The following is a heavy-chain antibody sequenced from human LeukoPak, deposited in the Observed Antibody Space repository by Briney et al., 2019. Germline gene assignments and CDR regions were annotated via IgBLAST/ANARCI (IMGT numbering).Heavy chain of an antibody. CDR1: GFTFSSYA. V-gene: IGHV3-23*01. J-gene: IGHJ4*02. D-gene: IGHD3-10*01. CDR2: ISGSGGST. CDR3: AKDYYGSGNYPYYFDY. Sequence: GGSLRLSCAASGFTFSSYAMSWVRQAPGKGLEWVSGISGSGGSTYYADSVKGRFTISRDNSKNTLYLQMNSLRAEDTAVYYCAKDYYGSGNYPYYFDYWGQGTLVTVSS.